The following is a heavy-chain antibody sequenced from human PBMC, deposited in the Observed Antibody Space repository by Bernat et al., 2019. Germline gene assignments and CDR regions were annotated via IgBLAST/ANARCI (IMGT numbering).Heavy chain of an antibody. CDR2: ISAYNGNT. CDR1: GYTFTSYG. D-gene: IGHD2-15*01. V-gene: IGHV1-18*03. J-gene: IGHJ6*03. Sequence: QVQLVQSGAEVKKPGASVKVSCKASGYTFTSYGISWVRQAPGQGLEWMGWISAYNGNTNYAQKLQGRVTMTTDTSTSTAYMELRSLRSDDMAVYYCARGSKVVVAAYYYYYYMDVWGKGTTVTVSS. CDR3: ARGSKVVVAAYYYYYYMDV.